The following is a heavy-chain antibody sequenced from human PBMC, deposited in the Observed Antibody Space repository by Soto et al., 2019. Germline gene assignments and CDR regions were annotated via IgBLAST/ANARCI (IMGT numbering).Heavy chain of an antibody. D-gene: IGHD4-17*01. CDR3: ANHGGFDI. CDR2: ISGSGDYT. J-gene: IGHJ3*02. CDR1: GFTFSTSG. V-gene: IGHV3-23*01. Sequence: EVQLLESGGGLVQPGGSLRLSCAASGFTFSTSGMSWVRQAPGKGLEWVSSISGSGDYTNYADSVKGRFTISRDNSKNILYLQINSLPAEDTAVYYCANHGGFDIWGQGTMVAVSS.